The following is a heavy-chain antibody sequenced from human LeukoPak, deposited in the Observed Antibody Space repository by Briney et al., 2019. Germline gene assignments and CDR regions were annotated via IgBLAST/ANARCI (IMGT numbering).Heavy chain of an antibody. CDR2: ISYDGSNK. J-gene: IGHJ4*02. D-gene: IGHD6-13*01. CDR3: ARGPGSFRRDYFDY. Sequence: GGSLRLSCAASGFTFSSYTMHWVRQAPGKGLEWVAVISYDGSNKYYADFVKGRFTISRDNSNNTLYLQMNSLRAEDTAVYYCARGPGSFRRDYFDYWGQGTLVTVSS. V-gene: IGHV3-30-3*01. CDR1: GFTFSSYT.